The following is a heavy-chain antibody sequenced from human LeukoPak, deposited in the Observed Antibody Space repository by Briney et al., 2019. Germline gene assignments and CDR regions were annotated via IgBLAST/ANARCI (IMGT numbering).Heavy chain of an antibody. J-gene: IGHJ4*02. V-gene: IGHV4-34*01. CDR3: ARGIAVAGTGYYFDY. Sequence: PSETLSLTCAVYGGSFSGYYWSWLRQPPGKGLEWIGEINHSGSTNYNPSLKSRVTISVDTSKNQFSLKLSSVTAADTAVYYCARGIAVAGTGYYFDYWGQGTLVTVSS. D-gene: IGHD6-19*01. CDR1: GGSFSGYY. CDR2: INHSGST.